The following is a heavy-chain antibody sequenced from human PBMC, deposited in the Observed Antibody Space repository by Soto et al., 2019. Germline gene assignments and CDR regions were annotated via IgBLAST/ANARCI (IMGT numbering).Heavy chain of an antibody. CDR1: GYTFTGYY. V-gene: IGHV1-2*04. J-gene: IGHJ4*02. D-gene: IGHD2-15*01. Sequence: SVKVSCKASGYTFTGYYMHWVRQAPGQGLEWMGWNNPNSGGTNYAQKFQGWVTMTRDTSISTAYMELSRLRSDDTAVYYCARNPGYCSGGSRLPYDYWGQGTLVTVSS. CDR3: ARNPGYCSGGSRLPYDY. CDR2: NNPNSGGT.